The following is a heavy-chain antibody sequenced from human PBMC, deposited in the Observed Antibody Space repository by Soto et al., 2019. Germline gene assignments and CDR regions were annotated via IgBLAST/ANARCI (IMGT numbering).Heavy chain of an antibody. J-gene: IGHJ4*02. D-gene: IGHD3-10*01. CDR3: TTDYYGSGSYDY. Sequence: GESLKISCAASGFTFSNAWMSWVRQAPGKGLEWVGRIKSKTDGGTTDYAAPVKGRFTISRDDSKNTLYLQMNSLKTEDTAVYYCTTDYYGSGSYDYWGQGTLVTVSS. CDR2: IKSKTDGGTT. V-gene: IGHV3-15*01. CDR1: GFTFSNAW.